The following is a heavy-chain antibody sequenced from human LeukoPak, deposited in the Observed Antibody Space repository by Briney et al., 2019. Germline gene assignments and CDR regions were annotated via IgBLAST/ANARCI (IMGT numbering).Heavy chain of an antibody. CDR2: ISSSSSTI. V-gene: IGHV3-48*01. Sequence: GGSLRLSCAASGFTFSSYWMSWVRQAPGKGLEWVSYISSSSSTIYYADSVKGRFTISRDNAKNSLYLQMNSLRAEDTAVYYCARDISVNYDFWSGSQSWFDPWGQGTLVTVSS. J-gene: IGHJ5*02. CDR3: ARDISVNYDFWSGSQSWFDP. CDR1: GFTFSSYW. D-gene: IGHD3-3*01.